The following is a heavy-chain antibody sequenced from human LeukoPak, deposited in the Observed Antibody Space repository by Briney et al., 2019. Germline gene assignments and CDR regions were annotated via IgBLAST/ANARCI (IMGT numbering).Heavy chain of an antibody. V-gene: IGHV3-23*01. J-gene: IGHJ4*02. D-gene: IGHD5-12*01. CDR2: ISGSGGNT. Sequence: GGSLRLSCAASGFTFSSYAMSWVRQAPGKGLEWVSAISGSGGNTYYADSVKGRFTISRDSAKNSLYLQMNSLRAEDTAVYYCAREAGGYSGYDYYYFDYWGQGTLVTVSS. CDR1: GFTFSSYA. CDR3: AREAGGYSGYDYYYFDY.